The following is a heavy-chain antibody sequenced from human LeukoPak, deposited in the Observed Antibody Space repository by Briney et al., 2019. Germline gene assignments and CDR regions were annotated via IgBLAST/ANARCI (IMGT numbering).Heavy chain of an antibody. J-gene: IGHJ5*02. CDR2: ISGSGGST. CDR1: GFTFSSYA. V-gene: IGHV3-23*01. D-gene: IGHD6-13*01. Sequence: GGSLRLSCAASGFTFSSYAMSWVRQAPGKGLERVSAISGSGGSTYYADSVKGRFTISRDNSKNTLYLQMNSLRAEDTAVYYCAKDERSSWPPNWFDPWGQGTLVTVSS. CDR3: AKDERSSWPPNWFDP.